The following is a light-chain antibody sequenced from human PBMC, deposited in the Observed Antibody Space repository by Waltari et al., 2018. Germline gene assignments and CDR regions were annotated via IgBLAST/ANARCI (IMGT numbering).Light chain of an antibody. J-gene: IGLJ1*01. Sequence: QSALTQPASVSGSPGQSIAISCPGTSSDVGVHDSVPWYQQHPGKAPKLVIYEVTNRPSGVSNGFSGSKSGNTASLTISGLQAEDEADYYCCAYTSSSVSYVFGTGTKVTVL. V-gene: IGLV2-14*01. CDR3: CAYTSSSVSYV. CDR2: EVT. CDR1: SSDVGVHDS.